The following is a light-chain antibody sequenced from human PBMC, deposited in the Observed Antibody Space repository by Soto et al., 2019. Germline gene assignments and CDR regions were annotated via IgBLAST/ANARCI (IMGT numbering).Light chain of an antibody. J-gene: IGLJ2*01. V-gene: IGLV1-44*01. CDR1: SSNIGSNT. Sequence: QSVLTQPPSASGTPGQRVTISCSGSSSNIGSNTVNWYQQLPGTAPKLLIHSNNQRPSGVPDRFSDSKSGTSASLAISGLQSEDEDDYYCAAWDDRLNGPVFGGGTKL. CDR3: AAWDDRLNGPV. CDR2: SNN.